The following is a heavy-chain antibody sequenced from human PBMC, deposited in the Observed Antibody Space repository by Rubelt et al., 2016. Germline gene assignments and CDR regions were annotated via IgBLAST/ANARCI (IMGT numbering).Heavy chain of an antibody. J-gene: IGHJ6*02. D-gene: IGHD3-22*01. CDR3: ARDLDYYDSSDLSGMDV. CDR2: SGDT. V-gene: IGHV1-18*01. Sequence: SGDTDFAQKFQGRVTMTIDTSTTTVYMELRSLKSDDTAVYYCARDLDYYDSSDLSGMDVWGQGTTVTVSS.